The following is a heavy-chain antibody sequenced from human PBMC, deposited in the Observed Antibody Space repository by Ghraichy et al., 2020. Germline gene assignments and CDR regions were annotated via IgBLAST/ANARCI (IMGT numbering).Heavy chain of an antibody. J-gene: IGHJ6*02. CDR1: GFTFSSYS. V-gene: IGHV3-48*02. D-gene: IGHD2-2*01. CDR2: ISSSSTI. Sequence: GGSLRLSCAASGFTFSSYSMNWVRQAPGKGLEWVSYISSSSTIYYADSVKGQFTISRDNAKNSLYLQMNSLRDEDTAVYYCARDRYCSSTSCSYGMDVWGQGTTVTVSS. CDR3: ARDRYCSSTSCSYGMDV.